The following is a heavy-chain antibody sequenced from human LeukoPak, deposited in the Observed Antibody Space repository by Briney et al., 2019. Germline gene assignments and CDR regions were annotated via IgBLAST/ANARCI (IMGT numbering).Heavy chain of an antibody. Sequence: GGSLXLSCAASGFTFSSYEMNWVRQAPGKGLEWVSYISSSGSTIYYADSVKGRFTISRDNAKNSLYLKMNSLRAEDTAVYYXXXDXXXDFXSGYYTNYFDYWGQGALVTVSS. D-gene: IGHD3-3*01. CDR3: XXDXXXDFXSGYYTNYFDY. CDR1: GFTFSSYE. V-gene: IGHV3-48*03. J-gene: IGHJ4*02. CDR2: ISSSGSTI.